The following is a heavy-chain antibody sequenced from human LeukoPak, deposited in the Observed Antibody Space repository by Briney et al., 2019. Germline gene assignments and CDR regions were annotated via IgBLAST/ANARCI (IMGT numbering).Heavy chain of an antibody. CDR1: GFTVSNKY. Sequence: GGSLRLSCAASGFTVSNKYMTWVRPAPGKGLEWVSLIYNDGRTCYADSVKGRYTISRDNSMNTAYLQMSSLSVADTDVYYRAGGLFLSGYLDAFDLCGQGTVVTVSS. V-gene: IGHV3-53*01. CDR3: AGGLFLSGYLDAFDL. J-gene: IGHJ3*01. CDR2: IYNDGRT. D-gene: IGHD3-22*01.